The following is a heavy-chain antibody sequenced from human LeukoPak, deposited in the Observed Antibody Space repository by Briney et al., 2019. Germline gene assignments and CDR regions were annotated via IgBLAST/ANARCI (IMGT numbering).Heavy chain of an antibody. D-gene: IGHD3-22*01. CDR2: INPSGGST. J-gene: IGHJ6*02. CDR1: GYTFTSYY. Sequence: GASVKVSCKASGYTFTSYYMHWVRQAPGQGLEWMGIINPSGGSTSYAQKFQGRVTMTRDTSTSTVYMELSSLRSEDTAVYYCAREGYYDSSGYYNYYYGMDVWGQGITVTVSS. CDR3: AREGYYDSSGYYNYYYGMDV. V-gene: IGHV1-46*01.